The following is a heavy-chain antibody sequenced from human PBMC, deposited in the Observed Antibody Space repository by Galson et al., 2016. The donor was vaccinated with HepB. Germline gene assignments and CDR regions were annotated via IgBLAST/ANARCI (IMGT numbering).Heavy chain of an antibody. Sequence: SLRLSCAASGFTFSSYWMSWVRQAPGMGLVWVSRISSDGLTTTYADSVKGRFTISRDNGRNTLYLQMNSLRAEDTGVYYCARDQTRRGPTTFDNWGQGTLVTVSS. CDR3: ARDQTRRGPTTFDN. D-gene: IGHD1-26*01. V-gene: IGHV3-74*03. J-gene: IGHJ4*02. CDR2: ISSDGLTT. CDR1: GFTFSSYW.